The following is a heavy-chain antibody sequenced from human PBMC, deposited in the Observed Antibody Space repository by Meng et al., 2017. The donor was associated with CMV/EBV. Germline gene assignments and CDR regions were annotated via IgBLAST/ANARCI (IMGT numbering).Heavy chain of an antibody. D-gene: IGHD3-3*01. Sequence: SQTLSLTCAVYGGSFSGYYWSRIRQPPGKGLEWIGEINHSGSTNYNPSLKSRVTISVDTSKNQFSLKLSSVTAADTAVYYCARDSFVLRFLEWFDPDWFDPWGQGTLVTVSS. CDR1: GGSFSGYY. V-gene: IGHV4-34*01. CDR3: ARDSFVLRFLEWFDPDWFDP. J-gene: IGHJ5*02. CDR2: INHSGST.